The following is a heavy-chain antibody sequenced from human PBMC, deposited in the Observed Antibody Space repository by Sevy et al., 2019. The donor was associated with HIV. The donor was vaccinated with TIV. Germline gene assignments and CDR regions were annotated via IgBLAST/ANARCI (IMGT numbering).Heavy chain of an antibody. V-gene: IGHV3-48*01. J-gene: IGHJ4*02. CDR2: INTLSDTI. D-gene: IGHD6-19*01. CDR1: GVTFRRNS. Sequence: GGYLRLSCTASGVTFRRNSMNWVRQAPGKGLEWLAYINTLSDTIKYADSVKGRFTISRDNAKNSLYLQMISLRVEDTAVYYCARDASVAAYYFDFWGQGTLVTVSS. CDR3: ARDASVAAYYFDF.